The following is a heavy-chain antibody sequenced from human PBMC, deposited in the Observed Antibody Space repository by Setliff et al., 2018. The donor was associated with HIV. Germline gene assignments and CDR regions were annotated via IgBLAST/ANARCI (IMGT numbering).Heavy chain of an antibody. CDR1: GGSFSGYY. CDR2: INHSGST. V-gene: IGHV4-34*01. CDR3: ARRIFHSSFPSFDS. D-gene: IGHD2-15*01. Sequence: PSETLSLTCAVYGGSFSGYYWSWIRQPPGKGLEWIGEINHSGSTNYNPSLKSRVFISVDLSINQFSLKVTSVTAADTAVYYCARRIFHSSFPSFDSWGQGTLVTVSS. J-gene: IGHJ4*02.